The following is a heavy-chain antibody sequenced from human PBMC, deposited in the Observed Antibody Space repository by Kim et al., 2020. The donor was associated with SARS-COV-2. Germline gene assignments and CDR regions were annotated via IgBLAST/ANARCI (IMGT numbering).Heavy chain of an antibody. V-gene: IGHV3-30-3*01. CDR3: AKGYCSSTRCHHEDYYY. CDR1: GFTFSSYA. CDR2: ISYDGSNK. Sequence: GGSLRLSCAASGFTFSSYAMHWVRQAPGKGLEWVAVISYDGSNKYYADSVKGRFTISRDNSKNTLYLQMNSLRAEDTAVYYCAKGYCSSTRCHHEDYYY. J-gene: IGHJ6*01. D-gene: IGHD2-2*01.